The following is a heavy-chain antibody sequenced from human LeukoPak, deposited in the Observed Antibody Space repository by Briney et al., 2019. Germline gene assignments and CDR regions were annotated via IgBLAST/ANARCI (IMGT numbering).Heavy chain of an antibody. Sequence: PGGSLRLSCAASGFSLSNYGMHWVRQAPGKGLEWVAALLYDGNTKHYADSVRGRFTISRDISKNTFYVQMNSLTAEDTAVYYCARDHRPEIQYYYMDVWAKGPRSPSP. J-gene: IGHJ6*03. D-gene: IGHD1-14*01. CDR1: GFSLSNYG. CDR2: LLYDGNTK. CDR3: ARDHRPEIQYYYMDV. V-gene: IGHV3-33*01.